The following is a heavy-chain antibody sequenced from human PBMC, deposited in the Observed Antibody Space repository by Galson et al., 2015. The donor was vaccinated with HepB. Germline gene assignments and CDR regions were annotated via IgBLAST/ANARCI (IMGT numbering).Heavy chain of an antibody. J-gene: IGHJ4*02. Sequence: SVKVSCKASGYTFTSYYMHWVRQAPGQRLEWMGWINAGNGNTKYSQKFQGRVTITRDTSASTAYMELSSLRSEDTAVYYCARLGTDSGYDYDYFDYWGQGTLVTVSS. D-gene: IGHD5-12*01. CDR3: ARLGTDSGYDYDYFDY. V-gene: IGHV1-3*01. CDR1: GYTFTSYY. CDR2: INAGNGNT.